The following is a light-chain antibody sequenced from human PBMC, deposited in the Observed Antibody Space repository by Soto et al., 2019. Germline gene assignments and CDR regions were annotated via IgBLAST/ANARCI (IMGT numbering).Light chain of an antibody. CDR3: QEYYSSPWT. J-gene: IGKJ1*01. V-gene: IGKV4-1*01. Sequence: DIVMTQSPDSLAVSLGERATINCKSSQSVLYRSNNKNYLAWYQQKPGQSPNLLIYWASTRESGVPDRFSGSGSGTDFTLTISSLQAEDVAVYYCQEYYSSPWTFGQGTKVEIK. CDR2: WAS. CDR1: QSVLYRSNNKNY.